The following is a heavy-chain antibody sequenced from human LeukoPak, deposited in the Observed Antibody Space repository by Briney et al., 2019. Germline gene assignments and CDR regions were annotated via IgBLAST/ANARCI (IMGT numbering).Heavy chain of an antibody. Sequence: PGGSLRLSCAASGFTFSSYAMHWVRQAPGKGLEWVANIKQDGSEKYYVESVQGRFTISRDNAKNSLFLQMNSLRAEDTAVYYCARDGPKQQLVSYYYGMDVWGQGTTVTVSS. CDR1: GFTFSSYA. V-gene: IGHV3-7*01. CDR3: ARDGPKQQLVSYYYGMDV. D-gene: IGHD6-13*01. CDR2: IKQDGSEK. J-gene: IGHJ6*02.